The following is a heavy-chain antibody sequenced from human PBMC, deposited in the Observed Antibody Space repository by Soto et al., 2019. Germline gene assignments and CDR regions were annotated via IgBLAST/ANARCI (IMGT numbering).Heavy chain of an antibody. CDR1: GFTFSSYS. D-gene: IGHD6-19*01. CDR2: ISSSSYI. Sequence: GSLRLSCAASGFTFSSYSMNWVRQAPGKGLEWVSSISSSSYIYYADSVKGRFTISRDNAKNSLYLQMNSLRAEDTAVYYCARDRMGMPPAESSGHDAFDIWGQGTMVTVSS. V-gene: IGHV3-21*01. CDR3: ARDRMGMPPAESSGHDAFDI. J-gene: IGHJ3*02.